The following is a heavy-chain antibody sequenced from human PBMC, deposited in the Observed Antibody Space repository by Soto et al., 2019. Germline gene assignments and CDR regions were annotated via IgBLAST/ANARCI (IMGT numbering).Heavy chain of an antibody. V-gene: IGHV4-34*01. D-gene: IGHD2-15*01. CDR3: VGLRYCSGGSCYGPDY. Sequence: RSLTCAVYGGSFSGYYWSWIRQPPWKGLEWIGEINHIGSTNYNPSLKSRVTISVDTSKNQFSLKLSSVTAADTAVYYCVGLRYCSGGSCYGPDYWGQGTLVPVCS. CDR2: INHIGST. CDR1: GGSFSGYY. J-gene: IGHJ4*02.